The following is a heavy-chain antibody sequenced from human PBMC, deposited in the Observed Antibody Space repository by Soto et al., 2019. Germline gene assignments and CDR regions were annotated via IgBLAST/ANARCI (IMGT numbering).Heavy chain of an antibody. D-gene: IGHD1-26*01. V-gene: IGHV1-46*01. CDR1: GYTFTSYY. CDR3: ARGLGATAGGEGYFDY. J-gene: IGHJ4*02. CDR2: INPSGGST. Sequence: QVQLVQSGAEVKKPGASVKVSCKASGYTFTSYYMHWVRQAPGQGLEWMGIINPSGGSTSYAQKFQGRVTMTRDTSTSTVYMELSGLRSEDTAVYYCARGLGATAGGEGYFDYWGQGTLVTVSS.